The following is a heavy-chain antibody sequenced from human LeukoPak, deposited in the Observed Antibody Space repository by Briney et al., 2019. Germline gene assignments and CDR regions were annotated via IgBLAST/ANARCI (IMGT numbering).Heavy chain of an antibody. J-gene: IGHJ5*02. V-gene: IGHV1-2*02. CDR3: ARGRYFDWLLDPHRKNPPLNNWFDP. CDR1: GYTFTGYY. Sequence: ASVKVSCKASGYTFTGYYMHWVRQAPGQGLEWMGWINPNSGGTNYAQKFQGRVTMTRDTSISTAYMELSRLRSDDTAVYYCARGRYFDWLLDPHRKNPPLNNWFDPWGQGTLVTVSS. D-gene: IGHD3-9*01. CDR2: INPNSGGT.